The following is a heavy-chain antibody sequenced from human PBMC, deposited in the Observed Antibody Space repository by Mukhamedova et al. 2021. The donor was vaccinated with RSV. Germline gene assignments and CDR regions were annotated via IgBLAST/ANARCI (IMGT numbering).Heavy chain of an antibody. D-gene: IGHD6-13*01. J-gene: IGHJ4*02. CDR3: AGGRSTSWYVDY. V-gene: IGHV4-39*07. Sequence: NPSLKSRVTISVDTSKNQFSLKLSSVTAADTAVYYCAGGRSTSWYVDYWVQGSLVTVAS.